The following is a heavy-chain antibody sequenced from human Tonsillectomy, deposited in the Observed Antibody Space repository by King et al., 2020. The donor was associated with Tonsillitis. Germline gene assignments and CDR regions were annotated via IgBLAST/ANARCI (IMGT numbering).Heavy chain of an antibody. J-gene: IGHJ4*02. CDR3: ARGGDPMSAMLRLDY. D-gene: IGHD3-10*02. V-gene: IGHV4-59*01. CDR1: GGSISSYY. Sequence: QLQESGPGLVKPSETLSLTCTVSGGSISSYYWSWIRQPPGKGLEWIGYIYYSGSTNYNPSLKSRVTISVDTSKNQFSLKLSSVTAADTAVYYCARGGDPMSAMLRLDYWGQGTLVTVSS. CDR2: IYYSGST.